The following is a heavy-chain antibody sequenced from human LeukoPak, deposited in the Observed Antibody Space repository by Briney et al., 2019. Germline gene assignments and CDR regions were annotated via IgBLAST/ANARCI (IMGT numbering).Heavy chain of an antibody. Sequence: SETLSLTCTVSGGPISSFYWSWIRQSPGKGLEWIGYNYYSGSANYNPSLKSRVTISVDASKNQLSLKLSSVTAADTAVYYCARGDYGDSDYWGQGILVTVSS. J-gene: IGHJ4*02. CDR3: ARGDYGDSDY. V-gene: IGHV4-59*01. CDR2: NYYSGSA. D-gene: IGHD4-17*01. CDR1: GGPISSFY.